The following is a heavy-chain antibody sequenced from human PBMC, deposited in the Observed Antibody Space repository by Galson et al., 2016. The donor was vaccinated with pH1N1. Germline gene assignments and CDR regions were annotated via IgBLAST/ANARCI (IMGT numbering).Heavy chain of an antibody. Sequence: SGGTFGSFGINWVRQAPGQGLEWMGGIIPIFNTAKYARNFQGRVTITADESTTTAYMELSSLRSDDTAVYFCAREYYYDTDLSDWYFDLWGRGTLLTVSS. CDR1: GGTFGSFG. J-gene: IGHJ2*01. D-gene: IGHD3-22*01. CDR3: AREYYYDTDLSDWYFDL. CDR2: IIPIFNTA. V-gene: IGHV1-69*01.